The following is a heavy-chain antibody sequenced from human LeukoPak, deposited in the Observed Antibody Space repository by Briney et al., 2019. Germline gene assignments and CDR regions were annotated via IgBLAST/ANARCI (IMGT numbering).Heavy chain of an antibody. D-gene: IGHD6-19*01. CDR2: IYYSGST. CDR1: GGSISSSSYY. J-gene: IGHJ4*02. Sequence: SETLSLTCTVSGGSISSSSYYWGWIRQPPGKGLEWIGSIYYSGSTYYNPSLKSRVTISVDTSKNQFSLKLSSVTAADTAVYYCARHGQWLVRVDYWGQGTLVTVSS. V-gene: IGHV4-39*01. CDR3: ARHGQWLVRVDY.